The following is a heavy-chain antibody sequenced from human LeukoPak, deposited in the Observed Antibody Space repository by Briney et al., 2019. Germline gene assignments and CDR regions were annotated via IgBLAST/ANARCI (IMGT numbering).Heavy chain of an antibody. Sequence: GGSLRLSCAASGFTFSTYSMNWVRQAPGKGLEWVANMNQDGSGKYYVDSVKGRFTISRDNAKNSLYLQMNSLRAEDTAVYYCARNAFDYWGQGTLVTVSS. CDR2: MNQDGSGK. CDR3: ARNAFDY. CDR1: GFTFSTYS. V-gene: IGHV3-7*01. J-gene: IGHJ4*02.